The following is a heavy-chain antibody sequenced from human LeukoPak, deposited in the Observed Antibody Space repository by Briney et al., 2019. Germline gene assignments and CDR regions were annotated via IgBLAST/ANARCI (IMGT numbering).Heavy chain of an antibody. D-gene: IGHD3-10*01. V-gene: IGHV3-48*01. CDR1: GFTFSSYV. CDR2: ISSTRPTI. J-gene: IGHJ3*01. CDR3: AKEVTYGGAAFDV. Sequence: PGGSLRLSCAASGFTFSSYVMHWVRQAPGKGLEWISYISSTRPTIYYADSVKGRFTISRDDAKSSLYLQMNSLRVEDTAVYYCAKEVTYGGAAFDVWGQGTTVTVSS.